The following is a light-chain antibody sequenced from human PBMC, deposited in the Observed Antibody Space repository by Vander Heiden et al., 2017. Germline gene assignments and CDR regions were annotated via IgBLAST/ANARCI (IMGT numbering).Light chain of an antibody. CDR2: KAS. CDR3: QQDNSYSKT. CDR1: QSSSSW. V-gene: IGKV1-5*03. J-gene: IGKJ1*01. Sequence: DIQMTQSPSTLSASVGDRVTITCRASQSSSSWLAWYQQKTGKAPKLMIYKASSVESGVPSRFSGSGSGTEFTLTISSLQPDDFATYYCQQDNSYSKTFGQGTKVXIK.